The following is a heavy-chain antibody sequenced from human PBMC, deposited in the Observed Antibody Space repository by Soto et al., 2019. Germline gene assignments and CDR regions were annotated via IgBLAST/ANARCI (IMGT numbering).Heavy chain of an antibody. V-gene: IGHV3-48*02. J-gene: IGHJ4*02. D-gene: IGHD5-18*01. Sequence: PGGSLRLSCATSGFTFSSYSMNLVRQATGKGLEWVSYISSSSSTIYYADSVKGRFTISRDNAKNSLYLQMNSLRDEDTAVYYCARDAGYSYGPFDYWGQGTLVTVSS. CDR3: ARDAGYSYGPFDY. CDR2: ISSSSSTI. CDR1: GFTFSSYS.